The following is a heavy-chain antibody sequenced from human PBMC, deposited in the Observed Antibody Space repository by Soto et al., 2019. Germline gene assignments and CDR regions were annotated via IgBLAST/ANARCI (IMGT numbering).Heavy chain of an antibody. V-gene: IGHV1-18*01. CDR3: ARDRVVVVPADTIPEAFDI. CDR1: GYTFTKYG. Sequence: QVQLVQSGAEVKKPGASVKVSCKASGYTFTKYGISWVRQAPGQGLEWMGWISAYNGYTHYAQRLQGRVTMTTDTSTSTAYMELRSLRSDDTAVYFCARDRVVVVPADTIPEAFDIWGQGTMVTVFS. D-gene: IGHD2-2*01. CDR2: ISAYNGYT. J-gene: IGHJ3*02.